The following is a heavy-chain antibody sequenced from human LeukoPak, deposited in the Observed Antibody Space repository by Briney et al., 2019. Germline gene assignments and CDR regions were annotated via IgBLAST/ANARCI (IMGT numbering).Heavy chain of an antibody. Sequence: PGGSLRLSCAASGFTFSSYSMNWVRQAPGKGVGWVSSISSSSSYIYYADSVKGRFTISRDNAKNSLYLQMNSLRAEDTAVYYCARDLNDFWSGYHDANWFDPWGQGTLVTVSS. J-gene: IGHJ5*02. CDR1: GFTFSSYS. D-gene: IGHD3-3*01. V-gene: IGHV3-21*01. CDR3: ARDLNDFWSGYHDANWFDP. CDR2: ISSSSSYI.